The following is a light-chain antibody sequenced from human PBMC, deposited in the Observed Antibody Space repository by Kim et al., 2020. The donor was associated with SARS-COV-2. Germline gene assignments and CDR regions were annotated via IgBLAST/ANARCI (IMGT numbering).Light chain of an antibody. V-gene: IGLV1-44*01. CDR2: SNT. CDR1: VYNIGSNT. J-gene: IGLJ2*01. CDR3: AACDDSLSGSVV. Sequence: QTVTISGSGSVYNIGSNTVKWYQQVPGTAPKLLIYSNTQRPSGVPDRFSGSQSGTSASLAISGLQSEDEADYYCAACDDSLSGSVVFGGGTQLTVL.